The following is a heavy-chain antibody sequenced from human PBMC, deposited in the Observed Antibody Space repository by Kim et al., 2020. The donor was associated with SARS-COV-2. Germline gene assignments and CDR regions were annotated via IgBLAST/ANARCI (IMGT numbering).Heavy chain of an antibody. J-gene: IGHJ4*01. D-gene: IGHD3-10*02. V-gene: IGHV3-53*01. Sequence: GGSLRRSCAASGFTVSSYYMSWVRQAPGKGLEWVSDIYSGGSTLYSEAVEGRCTISRDNYKNTLYLQMNSLITADATVYYCAMTSANNGCYVRPLDYCG. CDR1: GFTVSSYY. CDR3: AMTSANNGCYVRPLDY. CDR2: IYSGGST.